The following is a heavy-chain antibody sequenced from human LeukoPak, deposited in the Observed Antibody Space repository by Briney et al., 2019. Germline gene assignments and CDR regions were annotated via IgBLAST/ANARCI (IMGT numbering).Heavy chain of an antibody. CDR2: IYYSGNT. CDR3: ARQTGSGLFILP. Sequence: SETLSLACTVSGVSISSSNSDWGWIRQLPGKGLEWIGSIYYSGNTYYNASLKSQVSISIDTSKNQFSLRLTSVTAADTAVYYCARQTGSGLFILPGGQGTLVTVSS. V-gene: IGHV4-39*01. D-gene: IGHD3/OR15-3a*01. CDR1: GVSISSSNSD. J-gene: IGHJ4*02.